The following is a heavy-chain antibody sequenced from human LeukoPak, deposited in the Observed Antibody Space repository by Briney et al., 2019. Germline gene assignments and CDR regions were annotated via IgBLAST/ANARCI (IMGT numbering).Heavy chain of an antibody. CDR1: GFTFSSYA. J-gene: IGHJ4*02. CDR3: ANETGYSGYDYGDY. Sequence: GGSLRLSCAASGFTFSSYAMSWVRQAPGKGLEWVSGISGSGGSTYYADSVKGRFTISRDNSKNTLYLQMNSLRAEDTAVYYCANETGYSGYDYGDYWGQGTLVTVSS. D-gene: IGHD5-12*01. CDR2: ISGSGGST. V-gene: IGHV3-23*01.